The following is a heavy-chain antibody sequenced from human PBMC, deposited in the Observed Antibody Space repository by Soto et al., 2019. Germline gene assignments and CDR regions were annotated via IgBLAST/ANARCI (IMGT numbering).Heavy chain of an antibody. D-gene: IGHD2-2*02. J-gene: IGHJ3*02. CDR2: INHSGST. Sequence: PSETLSLTCAVYGGSFSGYYWSWIRQPPGKGLEWIGEINHSGSTNYNPSLKGRVTISVDTSKNQFSLKLSSVTAADTAVYYCARLYCISTSCYSGSVAFDSRAQGTMVTVSS. CDR1: GGSFSGYY. CDR3: ARLYCISTSCYSGSVAFDS. V-gene: IGHV4-34*01.